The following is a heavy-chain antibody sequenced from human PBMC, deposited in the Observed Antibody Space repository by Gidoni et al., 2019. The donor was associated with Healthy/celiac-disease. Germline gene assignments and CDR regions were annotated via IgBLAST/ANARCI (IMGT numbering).Heavy chain of an antibody. Sequence: EVQLVESGGGLVKPGGSLGLSCAASGFTFSSYSMNWVRQAPGKGLEWVSSISSSSSYIYYADSVKGRFTISRDNAKNSLYLQMNSLRAEDTAVYYCARNLLSYGDSSFDYWGQGTLVTVSS. J-gene: IGHJ4*02. CDR2: ISSSSSYI. CDR3: ARNLLSYGDSSFDY. V-gene: IGHV3-21*01. D-gene: IGHD4-17*01. CDR1: GFTFSSYS.